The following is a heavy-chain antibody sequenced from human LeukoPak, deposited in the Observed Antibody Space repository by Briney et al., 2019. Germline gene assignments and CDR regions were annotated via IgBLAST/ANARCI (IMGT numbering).Heavy chain of an antibody. CDR3: AKVEGGSYYYDSSGYYDY. J-gene: IGHJ4*02. Sequence: GGSLRLSCAASGFTFSSYAMNWVRQAAGRGLEWVSALSGSGGTTYYADSVKGRFAISRDNAKNSLYLQMNSLRAEDTALYYCAKVEGGSYYYDSSGYYDYWGQGTLVTVSS. CDR2: LSGSGGTT. D-gene: IGHD3-22*01. CDR1: GFTFSSYA. V-gene: IGHV3-23*01.